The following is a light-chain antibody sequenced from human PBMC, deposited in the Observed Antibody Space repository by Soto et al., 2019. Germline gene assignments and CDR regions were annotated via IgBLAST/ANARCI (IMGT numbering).Light chain of an antibody. V-gene: IGLV1-44*01. J-gene: IGLJ1*01. Sequence: QSVLTQPPSASGTPGQRVTISCSGSSSNIGGNTVSWYQQFPGTAPKLLIYTNNQRPSGVPDRFSGSKSDTSASLAISALQSEDEAHYDCAAWDDSLNGHVFGTGTKVTVL. CDR1: SSNIGGNT. CDR3: AAWDDSLNGHV. CDR2: TNN.